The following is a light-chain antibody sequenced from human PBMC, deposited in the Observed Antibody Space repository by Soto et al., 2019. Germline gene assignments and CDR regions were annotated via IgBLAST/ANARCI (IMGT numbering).Light chain of an antibody. CDR3: QLYGNSPMYT. Sequence: EIVLTQSPGTLSLSPGERATFSCRASQSVSNSSLARYHQKPGQAPRLLLFAASRRATGIPDTFSGSGSGTDFTLTISRLEPEDFAVYYCQLYGNSPMYTFGQGTRLEIK. V-gene: IGKV3-20*01. CDR1: QSVSNSS. J-gene: IGKJ2*01. CDR2: AAS.